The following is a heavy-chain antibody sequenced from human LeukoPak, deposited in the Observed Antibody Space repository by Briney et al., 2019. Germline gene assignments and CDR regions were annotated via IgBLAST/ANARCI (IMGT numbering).Heavy chain of an antibody. J-gene: IGHJ4*02. CDR3: AREGSGDYYESSGYTCDY. CDR1: GFTFSNYG. Sequence: GGSLRLSCAVSGFTFSNYGMHWVRQAPAKGLEWVAVIPYDGSNKNFADSVKGRFTNTRDNSKNTLYLQMNSLRAEDTAVYYCAREGSGDYYESSGYTCDYWGQGTLVTVSS. D-gene: IGHD3-22*01. CDR2: IPYDGSNK. V-gene: IGHV3-30*03.